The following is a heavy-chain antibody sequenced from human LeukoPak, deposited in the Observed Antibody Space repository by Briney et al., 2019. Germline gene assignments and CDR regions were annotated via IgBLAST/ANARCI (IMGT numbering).Heavy chain of an antibody. Sequence: ASVKVSCKVSGYTLTELSMHWVRQAPGQGLEWMGGIIPIFGTANYAQKFQGRVTITADESTSTAYMELSSLRSEDTAVYYCARYTRVVDTASEGMDVWGQGTTVTVSS. CDR2: IIPIFGTA. D-gene: IGHD5-18*01. V-gene: IGHV1-69*13. CDR3: ARYTRVVDTASEGMDV. CDR1: GYTLTELS. J-gene: IGHJ6*02.